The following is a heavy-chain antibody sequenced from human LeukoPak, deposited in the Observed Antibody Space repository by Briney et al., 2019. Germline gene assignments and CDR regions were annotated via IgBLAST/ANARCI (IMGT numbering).Heavy chain of an antibody. V-gene: IGHV3-9*01. CDR2: ISWNSGSI. D-gene: IGHD3-10*01. Sequence: GRSLRLSCAASGFTFDDYAMHWVRQAPGKGLEWVSGISWNSGSIGYADSVKGRFTISRDNAKNSLYLQMNSLRAEDTAVYYCAREGVGDYYGSGSYALYHWGQGTLVTVSS. CDR3: AREGVGDYYGSGSYALYH. J-gene: IGHJ5*02. CDR1: GFTFDDYA.